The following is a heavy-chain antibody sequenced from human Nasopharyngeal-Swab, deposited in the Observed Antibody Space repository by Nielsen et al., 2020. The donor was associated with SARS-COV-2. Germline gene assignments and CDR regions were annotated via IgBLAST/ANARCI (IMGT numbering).Heavy chain of an antibody. J-gene: IGHJ4*02. CDR1: GYTFTGYY. CDR3: ARIPTVVTQSDY. CDR2: INPNSGGT. D-gene: IGHD4-23*01. V-gene: IGHV1-2*06. Sequence: ASVKVSCKASGYTFTGYYMHWVRQAPGQGLEWMGRINPNSGGTNYAQKFQGRVTMTRDTSISTAYMELSRPRSDDTAVYYCARIPTVVTQSDYWGQGTLVTVSS.